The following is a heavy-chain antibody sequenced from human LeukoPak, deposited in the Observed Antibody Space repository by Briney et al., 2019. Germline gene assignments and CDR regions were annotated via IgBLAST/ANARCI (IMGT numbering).Heavy chain of an antibody. J-gene: IGHJ4*02. D-gene: IGHD6-13*01. CDR3: ARDGGIAAATYLFDY. V-gene: IGHV3-30*04. Sequence: PGRSLRLSCAASGFTFSSYAMHWVRQAPGKGLEWVAVISYDGSNKYYADSVKGRFTISRDNSENTLYLQMNSLRAEDTAVYYCARDGGIAAATYLFDYWGQGTLVTVSS. CDR1: GFTFSSYA. CDR2: ISYDGSNK.